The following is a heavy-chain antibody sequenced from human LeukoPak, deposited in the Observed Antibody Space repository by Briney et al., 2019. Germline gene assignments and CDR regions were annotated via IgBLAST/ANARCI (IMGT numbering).Heavy chain of an antibody. Sequence: GGSLRLSCAASGFTFSSYSMNRVRQAPGKGLQWVSYISSISTTIYYADSVRGRFTISRDNAKNSLYLQMNSLRDEDTAVYYCAREVHSSGWFFDYWGQGTLVTVSS. D-gene: IGHD6-19*01. V-gene: IGHV3-48*02. CDR2: ISSISTTI. CDR1: GFTFSSYS. J-gene: IGHJ4*02. CDR3: AREVHSSGWFFDY.